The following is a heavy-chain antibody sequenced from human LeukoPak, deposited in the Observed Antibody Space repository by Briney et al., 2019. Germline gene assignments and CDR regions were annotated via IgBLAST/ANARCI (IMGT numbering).Heavy chain of an antibody. CDR2: INPNSGGT. J-gene: IGHJ6*02. CDR3: ARACSSTSCYDDYYGMDV. Sequence: ASVKVSCKASGYTFTGYYMHWVHQAPGQGLEWMGWINPNSGGTNYAQKFQGRVTMTRDTSISTAYMELSRLRSDDTAVYYCARACSSTSCYDDYYGMDVWGQGTTVTVSS. CDR1: GYTFTGYY. V-gene: IGHV1-2*02. D-gene: IGHD2-2*01.